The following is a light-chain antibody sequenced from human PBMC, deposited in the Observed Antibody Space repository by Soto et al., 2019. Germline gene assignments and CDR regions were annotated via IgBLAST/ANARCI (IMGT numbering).Light chain of an antibody. J-gene: IGKJ1*01. Sequence: AVRVTQSPSSISASPGDRVTITCRASQPISTFLAWYQQRPGKAPNLLLYASSSLKSGVPSRFSGSGSGTDFTLTISNLQSEDFGTYYCQHYYSYPRTFGQGTTVEI. CDR1: QPISTF. CDR2: ASS. CDR3: QHYYSYPRT. V-gene: IGKV1-8*01.